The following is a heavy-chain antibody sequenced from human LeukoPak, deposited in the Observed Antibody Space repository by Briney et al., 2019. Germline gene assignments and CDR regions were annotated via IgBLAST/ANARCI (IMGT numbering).Heavy chain of an antibody. V-gene: IGHV3-30*02. CDR3: AKGSREKYSYGLDAFDI. D-gene: IGHD5-18*01. CDR1: GFTFSSYG. J-gene: IGHJ3*02. CDR2: IRYDGSNK. Sequence: GGSLRLSCAASGFTFSSYGMHWVRQAPGKGLEWVAFIRYDGSNKYYADSVKGRFTISRENSKNTPYLQMNSLRAEDTAVYYCAKGSREKYSYGLDAFDIWGQGTMVTVSS.